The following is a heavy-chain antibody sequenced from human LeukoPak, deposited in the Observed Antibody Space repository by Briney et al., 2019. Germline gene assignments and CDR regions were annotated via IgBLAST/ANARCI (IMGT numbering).Heavy chain of an antibody. Sequence: GGSLRLSCAASGFTFSSYWMSWVRQAPGEGLEWVAKINQDGTEKAYVDSVRGRFTISRDNAKNSLFLRMNSLRAEDTAVYYCARGPLIAAAGTWWGQGTLVTVSS. CDR3: ARGPLIAAAGTW. J-gene: IGHJ4*02. V-gene: IGHV3-7*03. CDR2: INQDGTEK. CDR1: GFTFSSYW. D-gene: IGHD6-13*01.